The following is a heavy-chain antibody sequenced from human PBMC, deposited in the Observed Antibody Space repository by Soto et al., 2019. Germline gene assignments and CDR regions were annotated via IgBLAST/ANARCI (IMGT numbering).Heavy chain of an antibody. CDR3: AKGIGSGSAYYEDYFDY. V-gene: IGHV3-23*01. Sequence: GGSLRLSCSAPGFTFSSYPMNWVRQAPGKGLEWVSAISGSGGSTFYADSVKGRLTISRDNSKNTLYLQMNSLRAEDTALYYCAKGIGSGSAYYEDYFDYWGQGTLVTVSS. CDR2: ISGSGGST. J-gene: IGHJ4*02. CDR1: GFTFSSYP. D-gene: IGHD3-3*01.